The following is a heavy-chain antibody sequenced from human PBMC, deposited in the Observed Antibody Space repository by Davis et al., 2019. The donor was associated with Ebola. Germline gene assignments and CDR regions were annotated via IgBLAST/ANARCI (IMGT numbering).Heavy chain of an antibody. CDR3: AKGMRGSYLVTAFDS. D-gene: IGHD1-26*01. CDR2: IIPVLGMT. CDR1: GDTFSSSI. J-gene: IGHJ4*02. Sequence: SVKVSCKISGDTFSSSIITWVRQAPGQGLEWVGRIIPVLGMTNYPQKFHDRVTITAAKSTNTAYMELSSLRSEDTAVDYCAKGMRGSYLVTAFDSWGQGTLVTVSS. V-gene: IGHV1-69*02.